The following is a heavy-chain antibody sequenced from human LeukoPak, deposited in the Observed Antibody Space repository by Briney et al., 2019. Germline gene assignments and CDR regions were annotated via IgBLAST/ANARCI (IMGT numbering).Heavy chain of an antibody. D-gene: IGHD3-16*02. CDR2: ISSSSSTI. Sequence: GGSLRLSCATSGFTFSFYNMNWVRQAPGKGLEWVSYISSSSSTIYYADSVKGRFTISRDNAKNSLYLQMNSLRAEDTAVYYCATGLLYGGDYFDYWGQGTLVTVSS. J-gene: IGHJ4*02. V-gene: IGHV3-48*01. CDR3: ATGLLYGGDYFDY. CDR1: GFTFSFYN.